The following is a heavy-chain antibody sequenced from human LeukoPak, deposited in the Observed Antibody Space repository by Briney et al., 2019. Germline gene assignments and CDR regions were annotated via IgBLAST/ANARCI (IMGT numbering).Heavy chain of an antibody. CDR2: IYYSGST. CDR3: ARLLKFDSSGYYKPNWFDP. J-gene: IGHJ5*02. CDR1: GGSISSYY. Sequence: SETLSLTCTVSGGSISSYYWSWIRQPPGKGLEWIGYIYYSGSTYYNPSLKSRVTISVDTSKNQFSLKLSSVTAADTAVYYCARLLKFDSSGYYKPNWFDPWGQGTLVTVSS. V-gene: IGHV4-59*04. D-gene: IGHD3-22*01.